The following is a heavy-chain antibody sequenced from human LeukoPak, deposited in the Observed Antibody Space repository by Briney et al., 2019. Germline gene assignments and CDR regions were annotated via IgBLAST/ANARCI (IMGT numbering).Heavy chain of an antibody. Sequence: GASVKVSCKASGYTFTGYYMHWVRQAPGQGLEWMGWINPNSAGTNYAQKFQGRVTMTRDTSISTAYMELSRLRSDDTAVYYCASDSRITMIRNNWFDPWGQGTLVTVSS. CDR3: ASDSRITMIRNNWFDP. D-gene: IGHD3-22*01. J-gene: IGHJ5*02. V-gene: IGHV1-2*02. CDR1: GYTFTGYY. CDR2: INPNSAGT.